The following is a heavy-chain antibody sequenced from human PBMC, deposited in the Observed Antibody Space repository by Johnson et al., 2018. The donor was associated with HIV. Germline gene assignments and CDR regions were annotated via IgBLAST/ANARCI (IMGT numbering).Heavy chain of an antibody. J-gene: IGHJ3*01. CDR1: GFGFSTYY. V-gene: IGHV3-11*04. D-gene: IGHD4-17*01. Sequence: QVQLVESGGGLVKPGGSLRLSCVTSGFGFSTYYMSWIRQAPGKGLECLSYISSSGSSIYYTDSVKGRFTISRDNTKKSLYLQMNSLTADDTAIYYCARDATPWGGDYVGYAFDLWGQGTNVIASS. CDR3: ARDATPWGGDYVGYAFDL. CDR2: ISSSGSSI.